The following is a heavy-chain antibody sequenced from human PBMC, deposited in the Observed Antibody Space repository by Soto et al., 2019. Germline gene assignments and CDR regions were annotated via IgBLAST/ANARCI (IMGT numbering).Heavy chain of an antibody. CDR2: ISYDGSNK. V-gene: IGHV3-30-3*01. D-gene: IGHD6-13*01. CDR1: GFTFSSYA. CDR3: ARATHSSSWSN. Sequence: QVQLVESGGGVVQPGRSLRLSCAASGFTFSSYAMHWVRQAPGKGLEWVAVISYDGSNKYYADSVKGRFTISRDNSKTTLYLQMNSLRAEDTAVYYCARATHSSSWSNWGQGTLVTVSS. J-gene: IGHJ4*02.